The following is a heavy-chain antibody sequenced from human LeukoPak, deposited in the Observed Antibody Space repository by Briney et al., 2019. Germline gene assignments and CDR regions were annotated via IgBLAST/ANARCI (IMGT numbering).Heavy chain of an antibody. CDR2: IRYDGSNK. Sequence: GGSLRLSCAASGFTFSSYGMHWVRQAPGKGLEWVAFIRYDGSNKYYADSVKGRFTISRDNSKNTLYLQMNSLRAEDTAVYYCAKDMFGSGWYGVDYWGQGTLVAVSS. J-gene: IGHJ4*02. CDR1: GFTFSSYG. V-gene: IGHV3-30*02. CDR3: AKDMFGSGWYGVDY. D-gene: IGHD6-19*01.